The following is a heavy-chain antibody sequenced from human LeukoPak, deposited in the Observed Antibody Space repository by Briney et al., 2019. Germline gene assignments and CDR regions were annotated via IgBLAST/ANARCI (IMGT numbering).Heavy chain of an antibody. D-gene: IGHD6-19*01. V-gene: IGHV4-59*01. Sequence: PSETLSLTCTVSGGSISSDYWSWIRQPPGKGLEWIGYMFYSGSTNYNPSLKSRVTISVDTSKNQFSLKLSSVTAADTAVYYCARFKRAGGWSYFDYWGQGTLVTVSS. CDR2: MFYSGST. CDR1: GGSISSDY. CDR3: ARFKRAGGWSYFDY. J-gene: IGHJ4*02.